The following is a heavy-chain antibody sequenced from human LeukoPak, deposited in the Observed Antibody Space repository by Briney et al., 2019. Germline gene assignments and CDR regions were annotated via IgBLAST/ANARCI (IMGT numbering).Heavy chain of an antibody. CDR1: GLTVSSNY. V-gene: IGHV3-53*01. CDR3: ARGDGGGGTMIVFVSLDY. Sequence: GGSLRLSCAASGLTVSSNYMSWVRQAPGKGLEWVSVIYSGGSTYYADSVKGRFTISRDNSKNTLYLQMNSLRAEDTAVYYCARGDGGGGTMIVFVSLDYWGQGTLVTVSS. D-gene: IGHD3-22*01. J-gene: IGHJ4*02. CDR2: IYSGGST.